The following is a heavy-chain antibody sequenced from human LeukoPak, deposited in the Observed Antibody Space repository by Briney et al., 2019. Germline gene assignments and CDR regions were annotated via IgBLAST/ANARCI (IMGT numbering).Heavy chain of an antibody. CDR2: IYPDCRT. CDR1: GFTVTDNY. CDR3: ARTNPVYGDYDY. V-gene: IGHV3-53*01. D-gene: IGHD4-17*01. Sequence: GGSLRLSCAVSGFTVTDNYMSWVRQAPGKGLQWVSVIYPDCRTYYADSVKGRFTISRDISRNTLLLQMNSLSPDDTAVHYCARTNPVYGDYDYWGQGTLVTVSS. J-gene: IGHJ4*02.